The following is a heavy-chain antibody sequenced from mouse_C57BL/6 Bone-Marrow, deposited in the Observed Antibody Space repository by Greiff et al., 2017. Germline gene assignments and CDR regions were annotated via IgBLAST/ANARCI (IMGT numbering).Heavy chain of an antibody. CDR3: AREIITTDYYFDD. J-gene: IGHJ2*01. Sequence: QVQLKESGAELARPGASVKLSCKASGYTFTSYGISWVKQRTGQGLEWIGEIYPRSGNTYYNEKFKGKATLTADKSSSTAYMELRSLTSEDSAVYFCAREIITTDYYFDDWGQGTTLTVSS. V-gene: IGHV1-81*01. D-gene: IGHD1-1*01. CDR1: GYTFTSYG. CDR2: IYPRSGNT.